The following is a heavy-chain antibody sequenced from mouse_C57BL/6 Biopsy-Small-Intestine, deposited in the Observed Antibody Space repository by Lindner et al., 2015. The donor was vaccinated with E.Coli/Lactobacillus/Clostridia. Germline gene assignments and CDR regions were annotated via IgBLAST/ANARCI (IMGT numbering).Heavy chain of an antibody. CDR2: INPSTGGT. CDR3: ANSTY. J-gene: IGHJ2*01. CDR1: GYSFTGYY. Sequence: VQLQESGPELVKPGASVKISCKASGYSFTGYYMNWVKQSPEKSLEWIGEINPSTGGTTYNQKFKAKATLTVDKSSSTAYMQLKSLTSEDSAVYYCANSTYWGQGTTLTVSS. V-gene: IGHV1-42*01.